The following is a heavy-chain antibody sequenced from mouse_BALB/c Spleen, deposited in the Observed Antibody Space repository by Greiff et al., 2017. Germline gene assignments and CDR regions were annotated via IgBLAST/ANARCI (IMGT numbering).Heavy chain of an antibody. Sequence: QVQLQQPGAELVKPGASVKLSCKASGYTFTSYWMHWVKQRPGQGLEWIGEIDPSDSYTNYNQKFKGKATLTVDKSSSTAYMQLSSLTSEDSAVYYCARTTASYYYAMDYWGQGTSVTVSS. D-gene: IGHD1-2*01. CDR1: GYTFTSYW. CDR2: IDPSDSYT. V-gene: IGHV1-69*02. CDR3: ARTTASYYYAMDY. J-gene: IGHJ4*01.